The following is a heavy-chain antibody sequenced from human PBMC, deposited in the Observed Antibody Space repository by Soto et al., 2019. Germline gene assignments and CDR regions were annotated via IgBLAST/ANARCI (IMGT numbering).Heavy chain of an antibody. Sequence: EVQLVEAGGGLVQPGGSLRLSCAASGFTFSNYWRYWVRQAPGKGLVWVSRVNNDGTDTTHADSVKGRFTISRDNAENTLYLQMNSLRAEDTAVYYCARGGVQHALDVWGQGSTVTVSS. D-gene: IGHD3-10*01. CDR3: ARGGVQHALDV. V-gene: IGHV3-74*03. CDR1: GFTFSNYW. CDR2: VNNDGTDT. J-gene: IGHJ6*02.